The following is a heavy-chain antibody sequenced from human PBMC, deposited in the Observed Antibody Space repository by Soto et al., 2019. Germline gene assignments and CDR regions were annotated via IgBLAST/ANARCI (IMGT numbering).Heavy chain of an antibody. CDR2: IIPIFGTA. J-gene: IGHJ4*02. CDR1: GGTFSSYA. CDR3: ARSGGPAWYDSSGYYGYFDY. Sequence: SVKVSCKASGGTFSSYAISWVRQAPGQGLEWMGGIIPIFGTANYAQKFRGRVTITADESTSTAYMELSSLRSEDTAVYYCARSGGPAWYDSSGYYGYFDYWGQGTLVTV. V-gene: IGHV1-69*13. D-gene: IGHD3-22*01.